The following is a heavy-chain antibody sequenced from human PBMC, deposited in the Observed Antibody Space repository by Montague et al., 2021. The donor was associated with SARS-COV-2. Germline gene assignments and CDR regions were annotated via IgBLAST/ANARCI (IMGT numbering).Heavy chain of an antibody. J-gene: IGHJ4*02. CDR2: VYHSGYT. D-gene: IGHD5-12*01. Sequence: ETLSLTCSVSGFSISSGFYWAWIRQSPGKGPEWIGTVYHSGYTHYNPSLKGRVTVSIGTSKNQFSLTVTSVTAADTAVYFCARRGYTGSDYFDYWGQGTLVTVSS. CDR3: ARRGYTGSDYFDY. V-gene: IGHV4-38-2*01. CDR1: GFSISSGFY.